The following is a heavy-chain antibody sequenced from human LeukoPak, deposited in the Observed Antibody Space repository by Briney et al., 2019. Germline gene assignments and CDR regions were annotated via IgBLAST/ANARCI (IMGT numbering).Heavy chain of an antibody. J-gene: IGHJ4*02. CDR3: ARSRGYSYGFDY. V-gene: IGHV3-53*01. Sequence: PGGSLRLSCAASGFTVSSNYMSWVRQAPGKGLEWVSVIYSGGSTYYADSVKGRFTISRDNSKNTLYLQMNSLRAEDTAVHYCARSRGYSYGFDYWGQGTLVTVSS. CDR2: IYSGGST. D-gene: IGHD5-18*01. CDR1: GFTVSSNY.